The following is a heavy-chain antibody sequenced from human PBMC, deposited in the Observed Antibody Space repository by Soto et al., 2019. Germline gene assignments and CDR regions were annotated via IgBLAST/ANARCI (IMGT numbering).Heavy chain of an antibody. CDR1: GGTFSISA. D-gene: IGHD1-1*01. J-gene: IGHJ6*02. V-gene: IGHV1-69*05. Sequence: QVQLVQSGAEVKKPGSSVKVSCKASGGTFSISAISWVRQAPGQGLEWVGGIMPVFPTPDYAQNFQGRVTITSDESTTTAYLEMTSLRADDTAVYYCARDKDRLQLGGNYYYILDVWGQGTAITVSS. CDR2: IMPVFPTP. CDR3: ARDKDRLQLGGNYYYILDV.